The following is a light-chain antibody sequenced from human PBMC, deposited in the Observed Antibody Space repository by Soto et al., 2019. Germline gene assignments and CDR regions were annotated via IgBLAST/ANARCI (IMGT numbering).Light chain of an antibody. CDR1: SSDVGGFNY. J-gene: IGLJ1*01. CDR3: SSYTSSSPLYV. V-gene: IGLV2-14*01. CDR2: DVS. Sequence: QSALTQPASVSGSPGQSITISCTGTSSDVGGFNYVSWYQQHPGKAPKLMIYDVSNRPSGVSNRFFGSKSGNTASLTISGLQAEDDADYYCSSYTSSSPLYVFGTGTKVTVL.